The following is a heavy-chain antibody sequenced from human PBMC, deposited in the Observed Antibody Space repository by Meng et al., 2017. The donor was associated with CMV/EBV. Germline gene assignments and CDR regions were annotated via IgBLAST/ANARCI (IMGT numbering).Heavy chain of an antibody. CDR1: GDSIKSANNI. CDR3: ARHGMWLIRNAY. J-gene: IGHJ4*02. CDR2: IYYSKST. D-gene: IGHD2-21*01. Sequence: QLKQSGPGLVKPSAPPPLTCSVSGDSIKSANNIWGWIRQPPGKGLEWIASIYYSKSTYYNPSLKSRVTIAVDTSKNQFSLRLSSVTAADTAVYYCARHGMWLIRNAYWGQGTLVTVSS. V-gene: IGHV4-39*07.